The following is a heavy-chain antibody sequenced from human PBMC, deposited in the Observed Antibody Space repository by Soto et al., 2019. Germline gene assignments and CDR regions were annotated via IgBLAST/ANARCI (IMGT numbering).Heavy chain of an antibody. CDR3: ARSRDGYSFYFYYGMDG. V-gene: IGHV3-30*03. J-gene: IGHJ6*02. CDR1: GSTFTSYG. D-gene: IGHD4-4*01. Sequence: SLRLSCAASGSTFTSYGMHWVRQAPGKGLEWMALILHDGSAEYYADSVKGRFTISRDNSKNTLYLQMNSLRAEDTAVYYCARSRDGYSFYFYYGMDGWGQGTTVTVSS. CDR2: ILHDGSAE.